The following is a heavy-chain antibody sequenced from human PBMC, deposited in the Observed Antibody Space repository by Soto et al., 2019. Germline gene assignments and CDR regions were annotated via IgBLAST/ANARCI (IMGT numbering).Heavy chain of an antibody. Sequence: ASVKVSCKASGYTFTSYGISWVRQAPVQRLEWMGWISAYNGNTNYAQKLQGRVTMTTDTSTSTAYMELRSLRSDDTAVYYCARNYDFWCGYYSRYYYSMDVWCTGISVTGSS. CDR2: ISAYNGNT. D-gene: IGHD3-3*01. J-gene: IGHJ6*03. V-gene: IGHV1-18*01. CDR1: GYTFTSYG. CDR3: ARNYDFWCGYYSRYYYSMDV.